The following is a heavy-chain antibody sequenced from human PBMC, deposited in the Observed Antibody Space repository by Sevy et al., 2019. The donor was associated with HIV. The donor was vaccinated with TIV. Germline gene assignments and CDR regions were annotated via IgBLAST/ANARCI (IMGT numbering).Heavy chain of an antibody. CDR1: GFTFSNAW. CDR3: TTASWSQEDYYNY. J-gene: IGHJ4*02. D-gene: IGHD6-13*01. V-gene: IGHV3-15*01. Sequence: GGSLRLSCAASGFTFSNAWMSWVRQAPGKGLEWVGRIKGKIYDGTIDYAAPVKSRFSISRDDSKNTLYLQMNSLKTEDTAVYYCTTASWSQEDYYNYWGQGPLVTVSS. CDR2: IKGKIYDGTI.